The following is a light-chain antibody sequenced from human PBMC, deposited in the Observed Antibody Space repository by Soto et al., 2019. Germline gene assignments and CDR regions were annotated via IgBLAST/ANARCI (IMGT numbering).Light chain of an antibody. Sequence: SYELIQPPSVSVAPGQTATITCGGSDIGSKSVHWYQQRPGQAPVLVIYNDGDRPSGIPERFSGSNSGNAATLTISRVEAGDEADYYCQLWDSTRDHPGLFGTGTKLTV. CDR2: NDG. CDR1: DIGSKS. V-gene: IGLV3-21*04. CDR3: QLWDSTRDHPGL. J-gene: IGLJ1*01.